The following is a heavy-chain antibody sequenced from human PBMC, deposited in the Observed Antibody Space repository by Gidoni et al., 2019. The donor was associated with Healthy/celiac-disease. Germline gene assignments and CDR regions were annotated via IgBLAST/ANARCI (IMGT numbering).Heavy chain of an antibody. CDR2: ISGIGGST. V-gene: IGHV3-23*01. CDR1: GSTFSRYA. CDR3: ANLRGVLRNYYYGMDV. Sequence: EGQRWESGGGLVQVGGSLRSCCGASGSTFSRYAMSWVRQAPGKGMECVSAISGIGGSTYYADSVKGRFTISRDNSKNTLYLQMNSLRAEDTAVYYCANLRGVLRNYYYGMDVWGQGTTVTVSS. D-gene: IGHD3-10*01. J-gene: IGHJ6*02.